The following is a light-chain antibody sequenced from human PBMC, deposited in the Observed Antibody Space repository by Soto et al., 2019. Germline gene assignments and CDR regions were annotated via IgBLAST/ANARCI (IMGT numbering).Light chain of an antibody. V-gene: IGKV3-20*01. CDR3: QQYGSTPQT. CDR2: GAS. Sequence: EIVLTQSPGTLSLSPGERVTLSCRASQSVTGNYVAWYQQKPGQAPRLLIYGASSRASGIADRISGSGSGTDFTLAIRRLEPEDFAVYYCQQYGSTPQTFGQGTKLEIK. J-gene: IGKJ2*01. CDR1: QSVTGNY.